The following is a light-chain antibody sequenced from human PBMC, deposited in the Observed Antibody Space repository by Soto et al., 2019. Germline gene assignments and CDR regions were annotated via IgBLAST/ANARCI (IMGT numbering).Light chain of an antibody. CDR2: DTV. Sequence: QAVVTQEPSLTVSPGGTVTLTCGSSTGAVAGSHYPYRFQQKPGQAPRPLIYDTVNRHSWTPARFSGSLLGGLAALTLAGAQPEDEADYYCLLYYGGVRVFGGGTKLTVL. CDR1: TGAVAGSHY. V-gene: IGLV7-46*01. CDR3: LLYYGGVRV. J-gene: IGLJ2*01.